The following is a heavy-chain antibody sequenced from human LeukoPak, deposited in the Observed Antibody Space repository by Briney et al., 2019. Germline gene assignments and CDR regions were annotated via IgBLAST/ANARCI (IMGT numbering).Heavy chain of an antibody. CDR1: GYTSSSYG. CDR2: ISAYNGNT. J-gene: IGHJ4*02. V-gene: IGHV1-18*01. CDR3: ARVYRFLEWLLMDY. Sequence: ASVKVSCKASGYTSSSYGISWVRQAPGQGLEWMGWISAYNGNTNYAQKLQGRVTMTTDTSTSTAYMELRSLRSDDTAVYYCARVYRFLEWLLMDYWGQGTLVTVSS. D-gene: IGHD3-3*01.